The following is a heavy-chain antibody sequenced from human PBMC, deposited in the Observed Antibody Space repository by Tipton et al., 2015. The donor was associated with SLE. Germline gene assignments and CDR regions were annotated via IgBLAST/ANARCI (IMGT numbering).Heavy chain of an antibody. CDR3: AKIYDYVWGSFRYTEGMDV. CDR1: GGSISSSDYY. Sequence: TLSLTCTVSGGSISSSDYYWTWIRQPAGKGLEWIGHFYSSGGTNYNPSLKSRVTISLDTPKNQFSLKLSSVTAADTAVYYCAKIYDYVWGSFRYTEGMDVWGQGTTVTVSS. V-gene: IGHV4-61*09. D-gene: IGHD3-16*02. J-gene: IGHJ6*02. CDR2: FYSSGGT.